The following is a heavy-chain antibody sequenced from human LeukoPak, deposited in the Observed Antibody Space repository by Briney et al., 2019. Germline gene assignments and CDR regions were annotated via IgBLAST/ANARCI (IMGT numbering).Heavy chain of an antibody. D-gene: IGHD5-12*01. CDR1: GYTFTSYA. Sequence: GASVKVSCKASGYTFTSYAMNWVRQAPGQGLEWMGWINTNTGNPTYAQGFTGRFVFSLDTSVSTAYLQISSLKASGTAMYYCARHPPGRLGPIYYYYYGMDVWGQGTTVTVSS. V-gene: IGHV7-4-1*02. CDR3: ARHPPGRLGPIYYYYYGMDV. CDR2: INTNTGNP. J-gene: IGHJ6*02.